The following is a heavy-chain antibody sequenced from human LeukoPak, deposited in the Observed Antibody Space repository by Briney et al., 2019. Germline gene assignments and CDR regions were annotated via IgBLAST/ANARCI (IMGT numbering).Heavy chain of an antibody. D-gene: IGHD5-12*01. CDR1: GGSFSRYY. CDR2: INQSGST. V-gene: IGHV4-34*01. Sequence: SETLSLTCAVYGGSFSRYYWSWIRQPPGKGLEWIGEINQSGSTNYNPSLKSRVTISVDTSKNQFSLKLSSVTAADTAVYYCARSRGYSGYDFDYWGQGTLVTVSS. CDR3: ARSRGYSGYDFDY. J-gene: IGHJ4*02.